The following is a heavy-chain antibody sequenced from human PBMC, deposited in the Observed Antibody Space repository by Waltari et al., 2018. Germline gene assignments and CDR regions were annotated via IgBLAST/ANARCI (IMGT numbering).Heavy chain of an antibody. D-gene: IGHD2-15*01. CDR2: IIPIFGTA. J-gene: IGHJ4*02. Sequence: QVQLVQSRAAVKKPGSSVKASCKASAGTFSSYAISWVRLATGQGLEWLGGIIPIFGTANYAQKFQGRVTITTDESTSTAYMELSSLRSEDTAVYYCARGFPKHSHPSSYDYWGQGTLVTVSS. CDR3: ARGFPKHSHPSSYDY. CDR1: AGTFSSYA. V-gene: IGHV1-69*05.